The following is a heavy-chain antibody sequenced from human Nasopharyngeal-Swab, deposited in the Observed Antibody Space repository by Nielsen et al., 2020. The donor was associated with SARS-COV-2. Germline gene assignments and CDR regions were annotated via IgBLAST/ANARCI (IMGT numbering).Heavy chain of an antibody. Sequence: SVKVSCKASGGTFSSYAISWVRQAPGRGLEWMGGIIPIFGTANYAQKFQGRVTITADESTSTAYMELSSLRSEDTAVYYCARGITILHAFDIWGQGTMVTVPS. D-gene: IGHD3-3*01. J-gene: IGHJ3*02. CDR3: ARGITILHAFDI. CDR1: GGTFSSYA. V-gene: IGHV1-69*13. CDR2: IIPIFGTA.